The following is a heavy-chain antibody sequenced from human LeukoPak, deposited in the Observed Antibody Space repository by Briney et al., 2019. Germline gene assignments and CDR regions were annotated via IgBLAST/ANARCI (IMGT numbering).Heavy chain of an antibody. V-gene: IGHV3-20*04. J-gene: IGHJ4*02. CDR2: INWNGGST. CDR3: ARGQVSQPLLSFDF. D-gene: IGHD2-21*02. CDR1: GFTFDDYG. Sequence: PGGSLRLSCAASGFTFDDYGISWVRQAPGKGLEWVSGINWNGGSTGYADSVKGRFTVSRDNAKNSLYLQMNSLRAEDTAVYYCARGQVSQPLLSFDFWGQGTLVSVSS.